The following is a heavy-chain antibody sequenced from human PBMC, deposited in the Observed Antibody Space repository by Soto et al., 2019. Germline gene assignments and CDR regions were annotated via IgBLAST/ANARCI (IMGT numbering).Heavy chain of an antibody. CDR2: TYYRSKWYN. CDR3: ARGLEPSPYYYYGMDV. Sequence: SPTLSLTCAISGDSVSSNSAAWNWIRQSPSRGLEWLGRTYYRSKWYNDYAVSVKSRITINPDTSKNQFSLQLNSVTPEDTAVYYCARGLEPSPYYYYGMDVWGQGTTVTVSS. J-gene: IGHJ6*02. V-gene: IGHV6-1*01. CDR1: GDSVSSNSAA. D-gene: IGHD1-1*01.